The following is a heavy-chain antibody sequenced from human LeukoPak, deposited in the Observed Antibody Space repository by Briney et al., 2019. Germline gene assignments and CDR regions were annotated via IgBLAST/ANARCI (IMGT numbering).Heavy chain of an antibody. CDR2: IYYSGST. Sequence: PSETLSLTCTVSGGSISSGSYYWGWIRQPPGKGLEWIGNIYYSGSTYYNPSLKSRVTISVDTSKNQFSLKLSSVTAADTAVYYCARVGDGYNYFTYYYYYMDVWGKGTTVTVSS. J-gene: IGHJ6*03. CDR3: ARVGDGYNYFTYYYYYMDV. CDR1: GGSISSGSYY. V-gene: IGHV4-39*07. D-gene: IGHD5-24*01.